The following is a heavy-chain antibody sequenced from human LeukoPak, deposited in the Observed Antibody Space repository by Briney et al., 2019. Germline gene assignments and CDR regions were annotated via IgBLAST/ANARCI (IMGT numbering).Heavy chain of an antibody. Sequence: GGSLRLSCAGCGFSFSNYGMHGVRQAPGKEVEGVAVISYDGSMGYYADSVSGRLTISRDNSKNTLYLQMNSLRGEHTAAYYCARSPFGGVIVIGDYWGQGTLVTV. CDR2: ISYDGSMG. V-gene: IGHV3-30*03. CDR1: GFSFSNYG. D-gene: IGHD3-16*02. J-gene: IGHJ4*02. CDR3: ARSPFGGVIVIGDY.